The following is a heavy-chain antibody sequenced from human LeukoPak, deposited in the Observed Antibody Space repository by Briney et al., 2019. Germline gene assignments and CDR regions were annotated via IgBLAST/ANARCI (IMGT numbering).Heavy chain of an antibody. V-gene: IGHV4-30-4*01. D-gene: IGHD1-26*01. CDR3: ASWGRRGSWFDP. CDR2: IYYSRTT. J-gene: IGHJ5*02. Sequence: SQTLSLTCTVSGYSITSGDYYWSWVRQPPGMGLEWIGSIYYSRTTYYNPSLKSRVTTSVDTSKNQFSLNLNSVTIADTAVYYCASWGRRGSWFDPWGQGTLVTVSS. CDR1: GYSITSGDYY.